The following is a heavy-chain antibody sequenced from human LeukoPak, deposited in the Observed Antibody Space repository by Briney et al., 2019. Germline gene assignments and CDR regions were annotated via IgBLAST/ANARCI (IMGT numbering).Heavy chain of an antibody. CDR3: AVEMATINWFDP. D-gene: IGHD5-24*01. J-gene: IGHJ5*02. CDR1: GFTFTGYY. V-gene: IGHV1-2*02. CDR2: INPNSGGT. Sequence: ASVKVSCKASGFTFTGYYTHWVRQAPGQGLEWMGRINPNSGGTNCAQKFQGRVTMTADTSISTAYMELSSLRSDDTAVYYCAVEMATINWFDPWGQGTLVTVSS.